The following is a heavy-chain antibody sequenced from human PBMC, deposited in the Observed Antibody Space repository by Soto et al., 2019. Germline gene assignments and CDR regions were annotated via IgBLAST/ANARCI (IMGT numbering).Heavy chain of an antibody. Sequence: GGSLRLSCAASGFTFSDYYMSWIRQAPGKGLEWVSYISSSGSTIYYADSVKGRFTISRDNAKNSLYLQMNSLRAEDTAVYYCARDYVEYQLLNDPPFAYYMDVWGKGTTVTVSS. J-gene: IGHJ6*03. CDR3: ARDYVEYQLLNDPPFAYYMDV. V-gene: IGHV3-11*01. CDR2: ISSSGSTI. CDR1: GFTFSDYY. D-gene: IGHD2-2*01.